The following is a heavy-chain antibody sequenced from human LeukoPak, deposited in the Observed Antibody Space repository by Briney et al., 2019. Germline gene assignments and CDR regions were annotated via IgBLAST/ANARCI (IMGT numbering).Heavy chain of an antibody. CDR3: ARVRESSSWYLNWFDP. CDR1: GGSFSGYY. D-gene: IGHD6-13*01. CDR2: INHSGST. Sequence: PSETLSLTCAVYGGSFSGYYWSWIRQPPGKGLEWIGEINHSGSTNYNPSLKSRVTISVDTSKNQFSLKLSSVTAADTAVYYCARVRESSSWYLNWFDPWGQGTLVTVSS. V-gene: IGHV4-34*01. J-gene: IGHJ5*02.